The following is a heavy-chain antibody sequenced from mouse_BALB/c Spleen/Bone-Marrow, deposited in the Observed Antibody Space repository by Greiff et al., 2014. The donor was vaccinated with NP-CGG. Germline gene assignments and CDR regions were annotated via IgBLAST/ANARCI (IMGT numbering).Heavy chain of an antibody. D-gene: IGHD4-1*01. Sequence: VQLKESGGGLVQPGGSRKLSCAASGFTFSSFGMHWVRQAPEKGLEWVAYISSGSSTIFYADTVKGRFTVSRDNPKNTLLLQMTSLRSEDTAMYYCTRGGNWDDFDYWGQGTTLTVSS. CDR1: GFTFSSFG. CDR2: ISSGSSTI. J-gene: IGHJ2*01. CDR3: TRGGNWDDFDY. V-gene: IGHV5-17*02.